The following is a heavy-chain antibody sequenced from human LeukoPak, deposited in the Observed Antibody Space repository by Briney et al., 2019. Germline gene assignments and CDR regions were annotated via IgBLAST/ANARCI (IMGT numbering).Heavy chain of an antibody. Sequence: GGSLRLSCAASGFTFSSYGMNWVRQAPGKGPEWVSSISSAGSYIYYAASVKGRFTISRDNAKNSLYLQMNSLRAEDTAVYYCARAGGGYCSSASCYSLAPFDYWGQGTLVTVSS. J-gene: IGHJ4*02. CDR1: GFTFSSYG. D-gene: IGHD2-2*02. V-gene: IGHV3-21*01. CDR2: ISSAGSYI. CDR3: ARAGGGYCSSASCYSLAPFDY.